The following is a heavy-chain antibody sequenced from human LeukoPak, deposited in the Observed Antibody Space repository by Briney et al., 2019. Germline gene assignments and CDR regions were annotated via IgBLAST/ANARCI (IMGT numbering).Heavy chain of an antibody. D-gene: IGHD6-19*01. Sequence: SETLSLTCAVYGGSFSGYYWSWIRQPPGKGLEWIGEINHSGSTNYNPSLKSRVTISVDTSKNQFSLKLSSVTAADTAVYFCARFSNGWYSGDYWGQGTLVTVSS. CDR2: INHSGST. V-gene: IGHV4-34*01. CDR1: GGSFSGYY. CDR3: ARFSNGWYSGDY. J-gene: IGHJ4*02.